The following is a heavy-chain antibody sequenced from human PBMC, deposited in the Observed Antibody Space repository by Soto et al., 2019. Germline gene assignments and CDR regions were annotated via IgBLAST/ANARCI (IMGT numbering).Heavy chain of an antibody. CDR3: ARERPDGSRLDP. J-gene: IGHJ5*02. CDR1: GGSISSGDYY. V-gene: IGHV4-30-4*01. D-gene: IGHD6-13*01. CDR2: IYYSGST. Sequence: SETLSLTCTVSGGSISSGDYYWSWIRQPPGKGLEWIGYIYYSGSTYYNQSLKSRVTISVDTSKNQFSLKLSSVTAADTAVYYCARERPDGSRLDPWGQGTLVTVSS.